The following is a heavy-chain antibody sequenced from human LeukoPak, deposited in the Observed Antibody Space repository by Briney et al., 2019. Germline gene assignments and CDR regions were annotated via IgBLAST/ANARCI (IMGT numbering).Heavy chain of an antibody. CDR3: ARLTLTGSLN. CDR1: GGSFSGYY. J-gene: IGHJ4*02. V-gene: IGHV4-34*01. D-gene: IGHD7-27*01. Sequence: SETLSLTCAVYGGSFSGYYWSWIRQPPGKGLEWIGEIDHSGSTNYNPSLKSRVTISVDTSKNQFSLKLSSVTAADTAVYYCARLTLTGSLNWGQGTLVTVSS. CDR2: IDHSGST.